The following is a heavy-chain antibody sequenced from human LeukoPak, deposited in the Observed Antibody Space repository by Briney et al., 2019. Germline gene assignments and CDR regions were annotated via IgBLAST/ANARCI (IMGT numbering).Heavy chain of an antibody. CDR1: GITFSRCG. CDR3: AKDRSTYYYYFYGMDV. CDR2: ISDDGSNK. J-gene: IGHJ6*02. Sequence: GGSLRLSCAASGITFSRCGMDWVRQAPGKGLEWVAVISDDGSNKYYADSVKGRFTISRDNSKDTLYLQMNSLRDEDTAVYYCAKDRSTYYYYFYGMDVWGQGTTVTVSS. V-gene: IGHV3-30*18.